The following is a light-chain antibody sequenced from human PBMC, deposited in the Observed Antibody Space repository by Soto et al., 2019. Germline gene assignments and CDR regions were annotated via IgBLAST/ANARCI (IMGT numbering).Light chain of an antibody. CDR1: QSVRSD. CDR3: QQYNNWPWT. J-gene: IGKJ1*01. V-gene: IGKV3-15*01. Sequence: EIVMTQSPATLSVPPGERATLSCRASQSVRSDLAWYQQKPGQAPRLLIYGASTRATGIPARFSGSGSGTEFTLTISSLQSEDFAVYYCQQYNNWPWTFXQGTKADIK. CDR2: GAS.